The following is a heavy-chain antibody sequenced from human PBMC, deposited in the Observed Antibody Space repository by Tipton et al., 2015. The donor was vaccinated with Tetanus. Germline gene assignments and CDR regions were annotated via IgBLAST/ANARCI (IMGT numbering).Heavy chain of an antibody. V-gene: IGHV3-7*01. D-gene: IGHD3-22*01. Sequence: QLVQSGGGLVKPGGSLRLSCAASGFTVSSSYMSWVRQSPGKGLEWVANIKQDGSEKDYVDSVKGRFTISRDNAKNSLYLQMNSLRAEDTAEYYCARGGYHDSSGHLDTWGQGTLVTVSS. CDR2: IKQDGSEK. CDR3: ARGGYHDSSGHLDT. CDR1: GFTVSSSY. J-gene: IGHJ4*02.